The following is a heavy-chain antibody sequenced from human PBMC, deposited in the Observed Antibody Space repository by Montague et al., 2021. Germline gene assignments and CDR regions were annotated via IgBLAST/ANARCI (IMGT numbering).Heavy chain of an antibody. CDR1: GGSVNGYD. J-gene: IGHJ4*01. CDR3: GRDYWGSIDY. D-gene: IGHD7-27*01. CDR2: MRSSGSP. Sequence: SETLSLTRSVSGGSVNGYDWSWIRQPPGKGLEWIGHMRSSGSPNYNPSFKSRLAISIDRSRNQFSLELSFVTAADTAIYFCGRDYWGSIDYWGHGILVTVSS. V-gene: IGHV4-59*02.